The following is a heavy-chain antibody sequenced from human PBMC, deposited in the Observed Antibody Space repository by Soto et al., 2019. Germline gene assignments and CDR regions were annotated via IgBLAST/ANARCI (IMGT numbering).Heavy chain of an antibody. CDR2: ISGSGVSK. CDR1: GFTFSSYA. CDR3: ARALMLSEIDYYDSSGYDAFDI. Sequence: GGSMRLSCAASGFTFSSYAMRWVRQAPGKGLEWVSGISGSGVSKYYADSVKGRFTISRDNSKNTLYLQMNSLRAEDTAVYYCARALMLSEIDYYDSSGYDAFDIWGQGTMVTVSS. V-gene: IGHV3-23*01. D-gene: IGHD3-22*01. J-gene: IGHJ3*02.